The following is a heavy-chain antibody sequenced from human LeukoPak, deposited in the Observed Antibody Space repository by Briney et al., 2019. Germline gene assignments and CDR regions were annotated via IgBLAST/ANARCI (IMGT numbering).Heavy chain of an antibody. CDR3: AKRGVVIRVILVGFHKEAYYFDS. J-gene: IGHJ4*02. CDR2: ISGSGGST. V-gene: IGHV3-23*01. CDR1: GITLSNYG. Sequence: TGGSLRLPCAVSGITLSNYGMSWVRQAPGKGLEWVAGISGSGGSTNYADSVKGRFTISRDSPKNTLYLQMNSLRAEDTAVYFCAKRGVVIRVILVGFHKEAYYFDSWGQGALVTVSS. D-gene: IGHD3-22*01.